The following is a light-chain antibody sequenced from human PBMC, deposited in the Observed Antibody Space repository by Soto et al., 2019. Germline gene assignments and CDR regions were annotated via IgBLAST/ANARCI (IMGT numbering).Light chain of an antibody. CDR1: SSDVGRYDL. J-gene: IGLJ3*02. CDR3: CAFAGSDTQWL. V-gene: IGLV2-23*01. Sequence: QSVLTQPASVSGSPGQSITISCTGTSSDVGRYDLVSWYQQLPGTAPKIIIKEAIKRPFGVSDRFSATKSGNTASLTISGLQAEDEGYYYCCAFAGSDTQWLFGGGTKLTVL. CDR2: EAI.